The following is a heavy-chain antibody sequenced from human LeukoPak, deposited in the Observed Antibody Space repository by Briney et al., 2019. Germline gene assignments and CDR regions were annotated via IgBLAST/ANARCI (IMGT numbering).Heavy chain of an antibody. D-gene: IGHD4-17*01. J-gene: IGHJ4*02. V-gene: IGHV4-59*01. CDR2: IYYSGST. CDR3: ARGRESHDYGDYRIDY. Sequence: PSETLSLTCAVSGGSISSYYWSWIRQPPGKGLEWIGYIYYSGSTNYNPSLKSRVTISVDTSKNQFSLKLSSVTAADTAVYYCARGRESHDYGDYRIDYWGQGTLVTVSS. CDR1: GGSISSYY.